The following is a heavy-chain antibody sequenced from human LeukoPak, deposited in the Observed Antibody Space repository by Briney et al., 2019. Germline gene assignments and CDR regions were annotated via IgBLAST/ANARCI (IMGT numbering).Heavy chain of an antibody. CDR3: ARLRSYYYYMDV. CDR1: GGSISNSY. J-gene: IGHJ6*03. V-gene: IGHV4-59*12. CDR2: IYYSGST. Sequence: SETLSLTCTVSGGSISNSYWSWIRQPPGKGLEWIGYIYYSGSTNYNPSLKSRVTISVDTSKNQFSLKLSSVTAADTAVYYCARLRSYYYYMDVWGKGTTVTVSS. D-gene: IGHD6-6*01.